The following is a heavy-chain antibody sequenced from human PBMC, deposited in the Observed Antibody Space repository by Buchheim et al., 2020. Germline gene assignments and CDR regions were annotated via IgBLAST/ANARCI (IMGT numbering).Heavy chain of an antibody. CDR3: ASGTYNSPPNF. CDR2: IRSTSSYI. J-gene: IGHJ4*02. CDR1: GFIFSSYN. V-gene: IGHV3-21*06. Sequence: EVQLVESGGGLVKPGGSLRLSCAASGFIFSSYNMNWVRQAPGKGLEWVSSIRSTSSYIYYADSVKGRFTASRDSAQNSIYLQMNSLRVEDTAVYYCASGTYNSPPNFWGQGTL. D-gene: IGHD3-10*01.